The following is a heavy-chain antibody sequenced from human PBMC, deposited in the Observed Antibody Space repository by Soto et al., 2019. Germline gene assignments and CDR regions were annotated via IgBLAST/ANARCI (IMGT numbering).Heavy chain of an antibody. D-gene: IGHD4-4*01. V-gene: IGHV3-33*01. J-gene: IGHJ3*02. CDR2: IWYDGSDK. CDR1: GFTLSSNG. Sequence: GGSLRLSCAASGFTLSSNGMHWVRQAPGKGLEWVAFIWYDGSDKYYADSVKGRFTISRDNSKNTRYLQMNSLRAEDTAVYYCARDRYPNYPPDAFDIWGQGTLVTVSS. CDR3: ARDRYPNYPPDAFDI.